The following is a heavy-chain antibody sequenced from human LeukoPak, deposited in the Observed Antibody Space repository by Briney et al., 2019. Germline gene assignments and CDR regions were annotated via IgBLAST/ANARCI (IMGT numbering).Heavy chain of an antibody. CDR3: AREDYCSSTSCLDY. J-gene: IGHJ4*02. Sequence: PSETLSLTCTVSGDSISSNNWWSWVRQPPGKGLEWIGEILHTGSTNYNPSLKSRVTMSVDKSKNQFSLKLTSVTAADTAIYYCAREDYCSSTSCLDYWGQGTLVTVSS. CDR1: GDSISSNNW. D-gene: IGHD2-2*01. V-gene: IGHV4-4*02. CDR2: ILHTGST.